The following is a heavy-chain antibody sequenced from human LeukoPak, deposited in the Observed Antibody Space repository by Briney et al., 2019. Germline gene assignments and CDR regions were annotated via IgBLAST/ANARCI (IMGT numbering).Heavy chain of an antibody. Sequence: SQTLSLTCTVSGGSINSGSYYWTWIRQPAGKGLEWIGRIYTSGSTNYNPSLKSRVTISEDTSKNQFSLNLQSVTAADTAAYYCVRGAAVAIDYWGQGTLVTVSS. J-gene: IGHJ4*02. CDR3: VRGAAVAIDY. V-gene: IGHV4-61*02. CDR1: GGSINSGSYY. CDR2: IYTSGST. D-gene: IGHD6-19*01.